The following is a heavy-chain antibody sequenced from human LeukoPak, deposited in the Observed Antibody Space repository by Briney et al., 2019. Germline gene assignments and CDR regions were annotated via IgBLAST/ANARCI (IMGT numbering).Heavy chain of an antibody. V-gene: IGHV3-48*02. Sequence: PGGSLRLSCTVSGFTFGDYAINWVRQAPGKGLEWVSYISSSSSTIYYADSVKGRFTISRDNAKNSLYLQMNSLRDEDTAVYYCASGAGNFDYWGQGTLVTVSS. CDR2: ISSSSSTI. CDR1: GFTFGDYA. CDR3: ASGAGNFDY. J-gene: IGHJ4*02. D-gene: IGHD1-26*01.